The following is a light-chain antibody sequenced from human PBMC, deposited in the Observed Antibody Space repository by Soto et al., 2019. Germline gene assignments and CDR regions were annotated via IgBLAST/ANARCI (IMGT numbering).Light chain of an antibody. Sequence: DIQMTQSLSSLSASVGDGVTITCQASQDITNYLNWYQQKPGKSPKLLIFDAANLEAGVPSRFSGSGSGTEFTFTISSLQPEDMATYYCQQYENLPLTFGGGTKVE. V-gene: IGKV1-33*01. CDR2: DAA. CDR1: QDITNY. CDR3: QQYENLPLT. J-gene: IGKJ4*01.